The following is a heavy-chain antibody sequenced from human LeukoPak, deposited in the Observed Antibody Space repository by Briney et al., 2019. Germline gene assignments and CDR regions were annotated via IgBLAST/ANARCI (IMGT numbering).Heavy chain of an antibody. Sequence: PGGSLRLSCAASGFTLSNYWMNWVRQAPGKGLEWVANIKQDGSEKYYVDSVKGRFTISRDNAKNSLFLQMNSLRAEDTAVYYCASFSVVAGVDYWGQGTLVTVSS. CDR3: ASFSVVAGVDY. CDR1: GFTLSNYW. V-gene: IGHV3-7*01. D-gene: IGHD6-19*01. J-gene: IGHJ4*02. CDR2: IKQDGSEK.